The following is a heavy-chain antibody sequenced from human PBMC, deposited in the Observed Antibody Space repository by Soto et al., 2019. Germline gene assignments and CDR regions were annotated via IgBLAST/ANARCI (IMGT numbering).Heavy chain of an antibody. V-gene: IGHV1-3*01. CDR2: INGGNGNT. D-gene: IGHD2-15*01. CDR1: GYTFTSYA. Sequence: QVQLVQSGAEVKKPGASVKVSCKASGYTFTSYAMHWVRQAPGQRLEWMGWINGGNGNTKYSQRFLGRVTITRDTPASTAYMGLSILRSDDQAVYYCELGFSGGAGDWFDPWGQGTLVTVSS. J-gene: IGHJ5*02. CDR3: ELGFSGGAGDWFDP.